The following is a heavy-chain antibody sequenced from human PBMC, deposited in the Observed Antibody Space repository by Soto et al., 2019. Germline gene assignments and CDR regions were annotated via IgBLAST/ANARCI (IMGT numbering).Heavy chain of an antibody. Sequence: QITLKESGPTLGKPTQTLTQTCTFSGFSLTTDRVGVGWIRQPPGEALEWLAVIYWDDSKTYRPSLESRLTITRDTSKNQVALTMTNMDPLDTATYYCAHAYGGRSLYWGQGTLVTVSS. D-gene: IGHD1-26*01. J-gene: IGHJ4*02. CDR2: IYWDDSK. CDR1: GFSLTTDRVG. CDR3: AHAYGGRSLY. V-gene: IGHV2-5*02.